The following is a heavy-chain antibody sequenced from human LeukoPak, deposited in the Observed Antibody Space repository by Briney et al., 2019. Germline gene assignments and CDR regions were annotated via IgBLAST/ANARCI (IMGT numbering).Heavy chain of an antibody. CDR2: INHSVST. D-gene: IGHD3-10*01. Sequence: SETLSLTCAVYGGSFSGYYWSWIRQPPGKGLEWIGEINHSVSTKYNPSLKSRVTISVDTSKNQFSLKLSSVTAADTAVYYCARGLRSRFGELTSDYWGQGTLVTVSS. CDR3: ARGLRSRFGELTSDY. CDR1: GGSFSGYY. J-gene: IGHJ4*02. V-gene: IGHV4-34*01.